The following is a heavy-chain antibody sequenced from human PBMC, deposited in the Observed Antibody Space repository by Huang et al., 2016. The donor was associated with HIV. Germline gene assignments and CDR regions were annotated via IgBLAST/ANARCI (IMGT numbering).Heavy chain of an antibody. D-gene: IGHD3-3*01. J-gene: IGHJ5*02. Sequence: QVQLVKFGAAVKKPGAPVKVSCKVSGKSVSEVAMHWLGQAPGKGLEWMGGFDGIEGGTGYPQKFQGRVSRTEDTSTDTAYMELNGLRSDDTAVYYCVTSRKTISGGRVGWFDPWGQGTLVTVSS. CDR2: FDGIEGGT. V-gene: IGHV1-24*01. CDR1: GKSVSEVA. CDR3: VTSRKTISGGRVGWFDP.